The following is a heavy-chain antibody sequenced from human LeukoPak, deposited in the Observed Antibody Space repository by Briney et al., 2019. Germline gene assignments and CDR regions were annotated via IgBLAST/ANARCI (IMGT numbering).Heavy chain of an antibody. Sequence: GSVKVSCKASGYTFTGYYMHWVRQAPGQGLEWMGWINPNSGGTNYAQKFRGRVTMTRDTSISTAYMELSSLRSDDTAVYYCARDTCSSTSCSSGPWGQGTLVTVSS. D-gene: IGHD2-2*01. CDR1: GYTFTGYY. CDR2: INPNSGGT. J-gene: IGHJ5*02. CDR3: ARDTCSSTSCSSGP. V-gene: IGHV1-2*02.